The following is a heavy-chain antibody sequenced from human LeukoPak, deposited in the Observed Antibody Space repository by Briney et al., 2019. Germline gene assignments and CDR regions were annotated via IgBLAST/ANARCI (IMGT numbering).Heavy chain of an antibody. J-gene: IGHJ4*02. Sequence: GASVKVSCKASGYTFTGYYMHWVRQAPGQGLEWMGWINPNSGGTNYAQKFQGRVTMTRDTSISTAYMELSRLRSDDTAVYYCAISIRRIAVAGTRASLDYWGQGTLVTVSS. CDR1: GYTFTGYY. CDR2: INPNSGGT. CDR3: AISIRRIAVAGTRASLDY. D-gene: IGHD6-19*01. V-gene: IGHV1-2*02.